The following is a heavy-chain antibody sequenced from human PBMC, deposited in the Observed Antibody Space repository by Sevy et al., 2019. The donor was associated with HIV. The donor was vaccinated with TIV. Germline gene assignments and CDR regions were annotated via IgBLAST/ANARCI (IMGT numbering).Heavy chain of an antibody. CDR3: AREPPENYAFDI. CDR1: GGSVSSGSYY. Sequence: SETLSLTCTVSGGSVSSGSYYWSWIRQPPGKGLEWIGYIYYSGSTNYNPSLKSRVTISVDTSKNQFSLKLSSVTAADTAVYYCAREPPENYAFDIWGQGTMVTVSS. CDR2: IYYSGST. J-gene: IGHJ3*02. V-gene: IGHV4-61*01.